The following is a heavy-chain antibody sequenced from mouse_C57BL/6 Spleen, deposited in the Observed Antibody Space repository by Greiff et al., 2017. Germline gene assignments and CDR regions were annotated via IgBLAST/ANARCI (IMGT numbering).Heavy chain of an antibody. CDR1: GYTFTSYW. CDR2: IDPSDSYT. J-gene: IGHJ3*01. Sequence: QVQLQQPGAELVMPGASVKLSCKASGYTFTSYWMHWVKQRPGQGLEWIGEIDPSDSYTNYNQKFKGKSTLTVDKSSSTAYMQLSSLTSEDSAVYYCAWGDYGAWFAYWGQGTLVTVSA. CDR3: AWGDYGAWFAY. V-gene: IGHV1-69*01. D-gene: IGHD2-4*01.